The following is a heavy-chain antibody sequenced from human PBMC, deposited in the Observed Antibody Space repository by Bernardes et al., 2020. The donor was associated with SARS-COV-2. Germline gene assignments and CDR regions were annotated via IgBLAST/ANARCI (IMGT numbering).Heavy chain of an antibody. CDR3: ARLDVAQGTFDI. V-gene: IGHV4-59*08. D-gene: IGHD5-12*01. CDR1: GGSISSSY. J-gene: IGHJ3*02. CDR2: LYYSGST. Sequence: SETLSLTFTVSGGSISSSYWSWIRQPPGPRLAWIGYLYYSGSTHYNPSLKSRLTISVDTSKNQFSLKLSSVTAADTAVYYCARLDVAQGTFDIWGQGTMVTVSS.